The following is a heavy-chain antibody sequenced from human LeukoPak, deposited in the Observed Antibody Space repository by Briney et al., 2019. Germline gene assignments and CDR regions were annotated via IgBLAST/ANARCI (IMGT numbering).Heavy chain of an antibody. V-gene: IGHV4-4*07. D-gene: IGHD6-19*01. CDR1: GGSISSYY. J-gene: IGHJ4*02. CDR2: IYTSGST. Sequence: SETLSLTCTVSGGSISSYYWSWIRQPAGKGLEWIGRIYTSGSTNYNPSLKSRVTMSVDTSKNQFSLKLSSVTAADTAVYHCARGTSSGWYLDYWGQGTLVTVSS. CDR3: ARGTSSGWYLDY.